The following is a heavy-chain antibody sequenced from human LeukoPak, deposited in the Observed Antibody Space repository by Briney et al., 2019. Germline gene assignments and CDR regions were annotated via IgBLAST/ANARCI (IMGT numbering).Heavy chain of an antibody. CDR1: GFTFDDSA. V-gene: IGHV3-9*01. CDR3: ARALSYSYDFDP. CDR2: ISWNSGSI. Sequence: GGSLRLSCAASGFTFDDSAMHWVRQTPGKGLEWVSSISWNSGSIAYADSVKGRFTISRDNAKNSLYLQMTSLRAEDTAVYYCARALSYSYDFDPWGQGTLVTVSS. J-gene: IGHJ5*02. D-gene: IGHD5-18*01.